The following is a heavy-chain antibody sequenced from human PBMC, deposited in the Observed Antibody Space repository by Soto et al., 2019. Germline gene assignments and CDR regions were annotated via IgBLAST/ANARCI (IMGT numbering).Heavy chain of an antibody. D-gene: IGHD4-17*01. V-gene: IGHV4-61*08. J-gene: IGHJ4*02. CDR2: VYYSGTT. Sequence: SETQCLTCTVSGGSVSNKAYYWSWIRQPPGKRLEWIGYVYYSGTTNYNPSLKSRVTISVDLSKNQFSLRLSSVTTADTALYYCARTTAVPNTLRSRYFFDYWGQGTLVTVSS. CDR3: ARTTAVPNTLRSRYFFDY. CDR1: GGSVSNKAYY.